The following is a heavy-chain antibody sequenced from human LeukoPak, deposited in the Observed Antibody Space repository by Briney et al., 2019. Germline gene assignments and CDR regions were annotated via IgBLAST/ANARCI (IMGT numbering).Heavy chain of an antibody. D-gene: IGHD4-17*01. V-gene: IGHV4-59*08. CDR1: GDSISRHY. CDR3: TRLLNNDNAGDPDTLDI. Sequence: SETLSLTCSVSGDSISRHYWSWLRQPPGKGLEWIGYISYSGSTRYNPSFQSRVTISMEMSKAHFSLKLTSATAADTAVYYCTRLLNNDNAGDPDTLDIWGPGTMVTVSS. J-gene: IGHJ3*02. CDR2: ISYSGST.